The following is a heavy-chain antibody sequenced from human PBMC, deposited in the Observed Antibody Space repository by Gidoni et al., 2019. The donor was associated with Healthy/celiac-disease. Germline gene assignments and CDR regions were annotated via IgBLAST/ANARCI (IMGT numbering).Heavy chain of an antibody. V-gene: IGHV4-31*03. CDR3: ARGPPIAAAGLYYYYYGMDV. Sequence: QVQLQESGPGLVKPSQTLSLTCTVSGGSISSGGYYWSWIRQHPWKGLEWIGYIYYSGSTYYNPSLKSRVTISVDTSKNQFSLKLSSVTAADTAVYYCARGPPIAAAGLYYYYYGMDVWGQGTTVTVSS. J-gene: IGHJ6*02. CDR1: GGSISSGGYY. CDR2: IYYSGST. D-gene: IGHD6-13*01.